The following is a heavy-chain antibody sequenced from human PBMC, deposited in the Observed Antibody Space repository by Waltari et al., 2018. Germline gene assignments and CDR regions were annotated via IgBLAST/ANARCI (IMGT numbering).Heavy chain of an antibody. Sequence: QVQLVQSGAEVKKPGASVKVSCKASGYTFTSYGISWVRQAPGHGLEWMGWISAYNGNTNYAQKLQGRVTMTTDTSTSTAYMELRSLRSDDTAVYYCAREWHYYGSGSYSPDAFDIWGQGTMVTVSS. CDR1: GYTFTSYG. J-gene: IGHJ3*02. V-gene: IGHV1-18*01. CDR3: AREWHYYGSGSYSPDAFDI. D-gene: IGHD3-10*01. CDR2: ISAYNGNT.